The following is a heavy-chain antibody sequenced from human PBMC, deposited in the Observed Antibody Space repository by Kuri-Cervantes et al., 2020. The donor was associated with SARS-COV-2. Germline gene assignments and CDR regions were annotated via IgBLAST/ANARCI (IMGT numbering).Heavy chain of an antibody. CDR3: ARVGSSSWYFDY. V-gene: IGHV3-7*01. D-gene: IGHD6-13*01. CDR2: IKQDGSEK. Sequence: GGSLRLSCAAPGFTFSSYWMSWVRQAPGEGLEGVANIKQDGSEKYYVDSVKGRFTISRDNAKNSLYLQMNSLRAEDTAVYYCARVGSSSWYFDYWGQGTLVTVSS. CDR1: GFTFSSYW. J-gene: IGHJ4*02.